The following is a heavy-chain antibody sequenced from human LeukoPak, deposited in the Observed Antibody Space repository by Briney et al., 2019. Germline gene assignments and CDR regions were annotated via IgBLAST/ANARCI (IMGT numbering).Heavy chain of an antibody. Sequence: PGRSLRLSCAASGFTFSNAWMSWVRQAPGKGLEWVGRIKSKTDGGTTDYAAPVKGRFTISRDDSKNTLYLQMNSLKTEDTAVYYCTAGPVLRFLEWSEFDYWGQGTLVTVSS. CDR2: IKSKTDGGTT. D-gene: IGHD3-3*01. CDR1: GFTFSNAW. V-gene: IGHV3-15*01. CDR3: TAGPVLRFLEWSEFDY. J-gene: IGHJ4*02.